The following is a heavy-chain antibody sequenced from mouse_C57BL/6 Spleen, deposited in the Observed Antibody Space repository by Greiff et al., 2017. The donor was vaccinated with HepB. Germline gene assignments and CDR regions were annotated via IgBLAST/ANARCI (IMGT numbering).Heavy chain of an antibody. Sequence: VQLQQSGAELARPGASVKMSCKASGYTFTSYTMHWVKQRPGQGLEWIGYINPSSGYPKYNQKFKDKATLTADKSSSTAYMQLSSLTSEDSAVYYCARSTMVTPWFAYWGQGTLVTVSA. CDR2: INPSSGYP. CDR3: ARSTMVTPWFAY. J-gene: IGHJ3*01. V-gene: IGHV1-4*01. D-gene: IGHD2-1*01. CDR1: GYTFTSYT.